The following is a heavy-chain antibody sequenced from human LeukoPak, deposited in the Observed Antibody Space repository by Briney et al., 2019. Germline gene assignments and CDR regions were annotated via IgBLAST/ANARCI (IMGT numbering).Heavy chain of an antibody. CDR3: ARGRVTMVRGKYDY. V-gene: IGHV4-34*01. Sequence: PSETLSLTCAVYGGSFSGYYWSWIRQPPGRGLEWIGEINHSGSTNYNPSLKSRVTISVDTSKNQFSLKLSSVTAADTAVYYCARGRVTMVRGKYDYLGQGTLVTVSS. D-gene: IGHD3-10*01. CDR1: GGSFSGYY. J-gene: IGHJ4*02. CDR2: INHSGST.